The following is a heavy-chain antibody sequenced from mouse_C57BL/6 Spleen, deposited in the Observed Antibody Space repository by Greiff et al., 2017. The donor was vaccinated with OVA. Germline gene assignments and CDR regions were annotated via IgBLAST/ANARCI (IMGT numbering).Heavy chain of an antibody. Sequence: QVQLKESGAELVRPGTSVKVSCKASGYAFTNYLIEWVKQRPGQGLEWIGVINPGSGGTNYNEKFKGKATLTADKSSSTAYMQLSSLTSEDSAVYFCARSGGLLRFFDYWGQGTTLTVSS. CDR3: ARSGGLLRFFDY. D-gene: IGHD2-3*01. J-gene: IGHJ2*01. CDR2: INPGSGGT. V-gene: IGHV1-54*01. CDR1: GYAFTNYL.